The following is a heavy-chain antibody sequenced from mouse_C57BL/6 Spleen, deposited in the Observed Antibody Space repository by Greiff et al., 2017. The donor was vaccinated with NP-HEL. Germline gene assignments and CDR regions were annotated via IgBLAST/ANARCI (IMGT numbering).Heavy chain of an antibody. D-gene: IGHD1-1*01. V-gene: IGHV1-69*01. CDR1: GYTFTSYW. J-gene: IGHJ4*01. CDR2: IDPSDSYT. Sequence: VQLQQPGAELVMPGASVKLSCKASGYTFTSYWMHWVKQRPGQGLEWIGEIDPSDSYTNYNQKFKGKSTLTVDKSSSTAYMQLSSLTSEDSAVYYCARGYYGNDAMDYWGQGTSVTVSS. CDR3: ARGYYGNDAMDY.